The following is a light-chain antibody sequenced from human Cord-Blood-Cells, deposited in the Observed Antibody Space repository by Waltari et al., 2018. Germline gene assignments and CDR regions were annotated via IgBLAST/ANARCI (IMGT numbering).Light chain of an antibody. CDR3: QQYYSTPPT. CDR2: WAS. V-gene: IGKV4-1*01. CDR1: QSVLYSTNNKNY. J-gene: IGKJ1*01. Sequence: DIVMPQSPDSLAVSLGERATINRKFSQSVLYSTNNKNYLAWYQQKPGQPPKLLIYWASTRESGVPDRFSGSGSGTDFTLTISSLQAEDVAVYYCQQYYSTPPTFGQGTKVEIK.